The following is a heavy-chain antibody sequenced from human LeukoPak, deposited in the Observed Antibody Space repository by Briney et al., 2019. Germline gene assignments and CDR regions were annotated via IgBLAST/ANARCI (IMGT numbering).Heavy chain of an antibody. D-gene: IGHD2-8*01. J-gene: IGHJ4*02. CDR2: IYTSGST. CDR3: ARGVYLGNGYYFDY. Sequence: KPSETLSLTCTVSGGSISSYYWNWIRQPAGKGLEWIGHIYTSGSTNYNSSLKSRVTMSVDTSKNQFSVKLNSVIAADTATYYCARGVYLGNGYYFDYWGQGTLVTVSS. V-gene: IGHV4-4*07. CDR1: GGSISSYY.